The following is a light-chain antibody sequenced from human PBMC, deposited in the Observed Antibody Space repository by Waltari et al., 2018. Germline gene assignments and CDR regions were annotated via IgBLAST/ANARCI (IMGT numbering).Light chain of an antibody. Sequence: EIVLTQSPGTLSLSPGDRATLSCRASQSVSRTLAWYQQKPGQAPRLLIYNASSRATGIPDRFSGSGSVKDFSLTISRLEPEDFAVYYCQKYGTLPATFGQGTKVEIK. CDR3: QKYGTLPAT. CDR1: QSVSRT. V-gene: IGKV3-20*01. CDR2: NAS. J-gene: IGKJ1*01.